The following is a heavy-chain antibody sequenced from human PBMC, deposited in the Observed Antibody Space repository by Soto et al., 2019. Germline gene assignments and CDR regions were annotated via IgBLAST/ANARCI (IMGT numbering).Heavy chain of an antibody. Sequence: QVQLVESGGGVVQPGRSRGLSCAALGLTFISDGMHWVRQPPGKGLEWVAVISYDGSNKYYADSVKGRFTISRDNSKNTLYLQMNSLRAEDTAVYYCAKDAGYGDPLPVGNWGQGTLVTVSS. J-gene: IGHJ4*02. CDR2: ISYDGSNK. CDR1: GLTFISDG. CDR3: AKDAGYGDPLPVGN. V-gene: IGHV3-30*18. D-gene: IGHD4-17*01.